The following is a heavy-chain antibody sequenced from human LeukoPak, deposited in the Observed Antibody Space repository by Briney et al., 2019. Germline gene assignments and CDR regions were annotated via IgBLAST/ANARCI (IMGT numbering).Heavy chain of an antibody. CDR2: MYHSGST. Sequence: SETLSLTCSVSGYSISSAYYWGWIRQPPGKGLEWIGTMYHSGSTNYNPSLKSRVTISVDTSKNQFSLKLSSVTAADTAVYYCARGELGYCSGGSCGTGYYFDYWGQGTLVTVSS. J-gene: IGHJ4*02. D-gene: IGHD2-15*01. V-gene: IGHV4-38-2*02. CDR1: GYSISSAYY. CDR3: ARGELGYCSGGSCGTGYYFDY.